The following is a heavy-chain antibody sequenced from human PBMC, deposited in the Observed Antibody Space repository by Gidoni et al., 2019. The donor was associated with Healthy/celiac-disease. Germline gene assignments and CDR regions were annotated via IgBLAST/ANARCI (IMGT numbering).Heavy chain of an antibody. Sequence: AASGFTVSSNYMSWVRQAPGKGLEWVSVIYSGGSTYYADSVKGRFTISRDNSKNTLYLQMNSLRAEDTAVYYCAREEIVGAIRFDYWGQGTLVTVSS. CDR3: AREEIVGAIRFDY. CDR2: IYSGGST. V-gene: IGHV3-53*01. CDR1: GFTVSSNY. D-gene: IGHD1-26*01. J-gene: IGHJ4*02.